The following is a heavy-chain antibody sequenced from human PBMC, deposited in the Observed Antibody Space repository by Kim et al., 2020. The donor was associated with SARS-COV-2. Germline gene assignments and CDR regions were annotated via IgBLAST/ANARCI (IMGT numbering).Heavy chain of an antibody. J-gene: IGHJ5*02. D-gene: IGHD3-10*01. CDR3: ARRRAWFGELAGNWFDP. CDR2: IYPNDSNT. Sequence: GESLQISCQGSGYSFISYWIAWVRQMPGKGLEWMAMIYPNDSNTRYSPSFQGQVTISADKSISTAYLQWSSLKASDTAMYYCARRRAWFGELAGNWFDPWGQGTLVTVSS. V-gene: IGHV5-51*01. CDR1: GYSFISYW.